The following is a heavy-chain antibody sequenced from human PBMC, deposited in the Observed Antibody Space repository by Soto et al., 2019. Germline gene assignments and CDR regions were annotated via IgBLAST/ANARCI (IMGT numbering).Heavy chain of an antibody. CDR2: IDPSTGTS. CDR3: ARLSRITVIVN. J-gene: IGHJ4*02. CDR1: GYTFADYS. Sequence: QVRLVQSGAEVKSPGTSVKVSCQTSGYTFADYSIHWVRQAPGQGLEYMGNIDPSTGTSDSAQTLQGRISMTTDAANSTVYMELNNLRSADTAVYYCARLSRITVIVNWGQGTLVTVSS. D-gene: IGHD3-10*01. V-gene: IGHV1-2*02.